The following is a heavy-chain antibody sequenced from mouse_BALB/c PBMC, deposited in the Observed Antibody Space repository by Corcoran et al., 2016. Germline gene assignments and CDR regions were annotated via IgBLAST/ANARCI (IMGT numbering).Heavy chain of an antibody. CDR2: ISYDGSN. CDR1: GYSITSGYY. Sequence: DVQLQESGPGLVKPSQSLSLTCSVTGYSITSGYYWNLIRQFPGNKLEWMGYISYDGSNNYNPSLKNRISITRDTSKNQFFLKLNSVTTEDTATYYCARLDYWGQGTTLTVSS. J-gene: IGHJ2*01. V-gene: IGHV3-6*02. CDR3: ARLDY.